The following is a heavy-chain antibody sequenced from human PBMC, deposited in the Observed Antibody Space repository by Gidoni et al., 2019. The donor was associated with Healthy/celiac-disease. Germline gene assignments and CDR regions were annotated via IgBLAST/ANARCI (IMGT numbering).Heavy chain of an antibody. V-gene: IGHV3-23*01. CDR1: GFTFSSYA. D-gene: IGHD2-15*01. CDR2: ISGRGGST. Sequence: EVQLLESGGGLVQPGGSLRLSCAASGFTFSSYAMSWVRQAPGKGLEWVSAISGRGGSTYYADSVKGRFTISRDNSKNTLYLQMNSLRAEDTAVYYCAKPENDCSGGSCYSFDYWGQGTLVTVSS. CDR3: AKPENDCSGGSCYSFDY. J-gene: IGHJ4*02.